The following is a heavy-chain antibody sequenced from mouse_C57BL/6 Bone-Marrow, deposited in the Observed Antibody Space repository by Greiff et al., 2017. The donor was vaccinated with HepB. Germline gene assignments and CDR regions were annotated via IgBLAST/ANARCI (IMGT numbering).Heavy chain of an antibody. V-gene: IGHV5-12*01. J-gene: IGHJ1*03. CDR2: ISNGGGST. CDR3: ARRPSITTDWYFDV. Sequence: DVHLVESGGGLVQPGGSLKLSCAASGFTFSDYYMYWVRQTPEKRLEWVAYISNGGGSTYYPDTVKGRFTISRDNAKNTLYLQMSRLKSEDTAMYYCARRPSITTDWYFDVWGTGTTVTVSS. CDR1: GFTFSDYY. D-gene: IGHD1-2*01.